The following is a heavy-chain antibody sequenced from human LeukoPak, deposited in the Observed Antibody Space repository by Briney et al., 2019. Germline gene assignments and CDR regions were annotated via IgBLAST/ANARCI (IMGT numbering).Heavy chain of an antibody. CDR1: GGSISSYY. J-gene: IGHJ6*03. V-gene: IGHV4-4*07. D-gene: IGHD1-1*01. CDR3: ARAPQLYYYYYMDV. Sequence: SETLSLTCTVSGGSISSYYWSWIRQPAGKGLEWIGRIYTSGSTNYNPSLKSRVTISVDTSKNQFSLKLSSVTAADTAVYYCARAPQLYYYYYMDVWGKGTTVTISS. CDR2: IYTSGST.